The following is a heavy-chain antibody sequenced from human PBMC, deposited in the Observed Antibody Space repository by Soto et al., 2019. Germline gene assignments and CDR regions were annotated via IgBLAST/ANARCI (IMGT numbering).Heavy chain of an antibody. D-gene: IGHD2-21*01. CDR1: GYTFTNYA. CDR2: LNPGNGNT. J-gene: IGHJ2*01. CDR3: ARDQGIPYCGGDCYSDWYFDL. Sequence: QVQLVQSGAEVKEPGASVKVSCRASGYTFTNYAIQWVRQAPGQRLEWMGWLNPGNGNTKYPQKFQGRVTITRDTSASTAYMFLSSLRSEDTAVYYCARDQGIPYCGGDCYSDWYFDLWGRGTLVTVSS. V-gene: IGHV1-3*01.